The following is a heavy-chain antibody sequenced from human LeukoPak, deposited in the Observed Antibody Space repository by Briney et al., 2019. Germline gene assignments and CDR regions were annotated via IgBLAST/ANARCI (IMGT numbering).Heavy chain of an antibody. D-gene: IGHD2-2*01. CDR2: ISSSSSYI. CDR1: GFTLIGYS. Sequence: GGSLRLSCAASGFTLIGYSMNWVRQAPGKGLEWVSSISSSSSYIYYADSVKGRFTISRDNAKNSLYLQMNSLRAEDPAVYYCARGSTSPRDWFDPWGQGTLVTVSS. J-gene: IGHJ5*02. V-gene: IGHV3-21*01. CDR3: ARGSTSPRDWFDP.